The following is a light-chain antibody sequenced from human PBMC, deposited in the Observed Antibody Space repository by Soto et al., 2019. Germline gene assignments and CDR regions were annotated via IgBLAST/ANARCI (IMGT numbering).Light chain of an antibody. CDR2: DAS. CDR1: QSVSSSY. J-gene: IGKJ1*01. V-gene: IGKV3-20*01. CDR3: QQYGSSPST. Sequence: EIVLTQSPGTLSLSPGERATLSCRASQSVSSSYLAWYQQRPGQAPRLLIYDASIRATGIPDRFSGSGSGTDFTLTISRLEPEDFAVYYCQQYGSSPSTFGQGTKVEIK.